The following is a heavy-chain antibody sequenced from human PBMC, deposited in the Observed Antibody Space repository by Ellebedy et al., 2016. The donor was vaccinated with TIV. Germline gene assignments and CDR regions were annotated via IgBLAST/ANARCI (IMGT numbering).Heavy chain of an antibody. CDR3: ARVAITAAVGGGYFDL. CDR2: IYYTGSA. Sequence: MPSETLSLTCSVSSGSLTNHFWSWIRQPPGKGLEWIASIYYTGSANYNPSLKSRVTTSVDTSKNQISLTLRTSVSAADTAVYYCARVAITAAVGGGYFDLWGRGTLVTVSS. D-gene: IGHD6-13*01. CDR1: SGSLTNHF. V-gene: IGHV4-59*11. J-gene: IGHJ2*01.